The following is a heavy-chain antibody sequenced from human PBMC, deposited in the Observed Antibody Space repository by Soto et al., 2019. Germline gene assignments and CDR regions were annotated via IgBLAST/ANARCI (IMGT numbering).Heavy chain of an antibody. CDR3: ARGHDANDD. CDR2: IYRSGYT. D-gene: IGHD5-12*01. CDR1: GGSISSGDYS. V-gene: IGHV4-30-2*01. Sequence: QLQLQESGSGLVQPSQTLSLTCAVSGGSISSGDYSWSWIRQPPGKGLEWIGYIYRSGYTYYKPSLKRRVTISIDTSKNQFSLRLHSLTAADTAVYYCARGHDANDDWGQGTLVTVSS. J-gene: IGHJ1*01.